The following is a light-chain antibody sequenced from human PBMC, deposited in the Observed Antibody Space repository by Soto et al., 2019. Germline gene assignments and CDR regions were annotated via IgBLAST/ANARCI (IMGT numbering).Light chain of an antibody. CDR3: HQYHNFPRT. CDR2: DAS. CDR1: QSISSW. Sequence: DIQMTQSPSTLSASVGDRVTITCRASQSISSWLAWYQQKPGKAPKLLIYDASSLESGVPSRFSGSGSGTEFTLTVSSLQPDDFATYYCHQYHNFPRTFGQGTKVE. V-gene: IGKV1-5*01. J-gene: IGKJ1*01.